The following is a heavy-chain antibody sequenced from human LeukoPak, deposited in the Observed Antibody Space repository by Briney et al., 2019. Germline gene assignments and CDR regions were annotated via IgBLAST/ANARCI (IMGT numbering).Heavy chain of an antibody. D-gene: IGHD6-19*01. CDR1: GGSISSYY. J-gene: IGHJ4*02. CDR2: IYYSGST. CDR3: ARLGAGRSIAVTGHFDY. V-gene: IGHV4-59*08. Sequence: SETLSLTCTVSGGSISSYYWSWIRQPPGKGLEWIGYIYYSGSTNYNPSLKSRVTISVDTSKNQFSLKLSSVTAADTAVYYCARLGAGRSIAVTGHFDYWGQGTLVTVSS.